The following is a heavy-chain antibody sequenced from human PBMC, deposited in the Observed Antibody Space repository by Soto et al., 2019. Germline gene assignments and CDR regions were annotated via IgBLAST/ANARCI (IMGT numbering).Heavy chain of an antibody. CDR3: AGGGGYSGYDGHAS. Sequence: EVQLVESGGGLIHPGGSLRLSCGASGFTVSTTYMSWVRQAPGKGLEWVSTMYTGGSTSYADSVKGRFTISRDNSKNTLYLKMNSLRVEDTAVYYCAGGGGYSGYDGHASWGQGTLVTVSS. V-gene: IGHV3-53*01. J-gene: IGHJ5*02. CDR2: MYTGGST. D-gene: IGHD5-12*01. CDR1: GFTVSTTY.